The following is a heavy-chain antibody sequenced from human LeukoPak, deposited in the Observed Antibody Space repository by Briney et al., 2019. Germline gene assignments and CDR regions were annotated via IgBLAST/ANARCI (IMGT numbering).Heavy chain of an antibody. V-gene: IGHV3-23*01. D-gene: IGHD4-17*01. J-gene: IGHJ5*02. Sequence: GGSLRLSCAASGFTFSSYALCCVRQAPGKGLEWVSAISGSGGSTYYADSVKGRFTISRDNSKNTLYLQMNSLRAEDTAVYYCAKVGLGDYGDYGWFDPWGQGTLVTVSS. CDR2: ISGSGGST. CDR1: GFTFSSYA. CDR3: AKVGLGDYGDYGWFDP.